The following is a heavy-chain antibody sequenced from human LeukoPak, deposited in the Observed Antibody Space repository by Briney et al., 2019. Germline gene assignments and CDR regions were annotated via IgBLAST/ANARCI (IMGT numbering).Heavy chain of an antibody. CDR2: IASSGTTK. CDR3: TLLAVASDFDY. CDR1: RFPFSVYE. Sequence: GGSLRLSCAVSRFPFSVYEMNWVRQAPGKGLEWGSNIASSGTTKYYADSVKGRFSISRDNAKNSLYLQMNSLRVEDTAVYYCTLLAVASDFDYWGQGALVTVSS. J-gene: IGHJ4*02. V-gene: IGHV3-48*03. D-gene: IGHD6-19*01.